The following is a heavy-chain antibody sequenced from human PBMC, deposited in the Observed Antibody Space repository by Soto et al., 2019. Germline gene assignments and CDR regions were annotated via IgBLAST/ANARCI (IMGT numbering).Heavy chain of an antibody. D-gene: IGHD6-25*01. V-gene: IGHV3-23*01. J-gene: IGHJ6*03. Sequence: EVQLLESGGGLVQPGGSLRLSCSASGFSFSSYAMIWVRQAPGTGLEWVSTISGTGRSTYNAGSVKGRFTISRDNSKNTLYLQVNSLRAEDTAVYYCAKDPSGYTDGYYYYYYMDVWGKGTTVTVSS. CDR2: ISGTGRST. CDR3: AKDPSGYTDGYYYYYYMDV. CDR1: GFSFSSYA.